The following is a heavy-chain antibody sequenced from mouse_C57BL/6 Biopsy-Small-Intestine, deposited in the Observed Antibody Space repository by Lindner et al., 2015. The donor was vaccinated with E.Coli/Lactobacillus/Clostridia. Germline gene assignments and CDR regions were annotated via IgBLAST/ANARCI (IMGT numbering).Heavy chain of an antibody. Sequence: VQLQESGAELVRPGTSVKVSCRASGYAFTNYLIEWVKQRPGQGLEWIGVINPGSGGTTYNEEFMGKTTLTADKSSSTAYMQLSSLTSEDSAVYFCARDYGTRYYFDYWGQGTTLTVSS. D-gene: IGHD1-1*01. CDR1: GYAFTNYL. CDR2: INPGSGGT. J-gene: IGHJ2*01. V-gene: IGHV1-54*01. CDR3: ARDYGTRYYFDY.